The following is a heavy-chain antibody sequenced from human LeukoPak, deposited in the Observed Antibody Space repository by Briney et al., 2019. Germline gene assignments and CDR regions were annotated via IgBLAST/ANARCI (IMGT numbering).Heavy chain of an antibody. CDR2: ISTTSSYI. V-gene: IGHV3-21*01. D-gene: IGHD1-26*01. CDR3: ARGRCYPDNLRGKYPPDY. Sequence: PAGSLRLSCVASGFTFSIYSMNWVRQAPGKGLEWVSSISTTSSYIYYADSVKGRFTISRDSAKTSLYLQMNSLRADDTAVYYCARGRCYPDNLRGKYPPDYWGQGTLVTVSS. J-gene: IGHJ4*02. CDR1: GFTFSIYS.